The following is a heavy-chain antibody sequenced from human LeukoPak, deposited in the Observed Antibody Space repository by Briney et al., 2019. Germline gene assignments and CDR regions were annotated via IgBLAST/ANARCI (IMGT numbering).Heavy chain of an antibody. CDR1: GFCFSSYA. Sequence: PGGSLRLSCAASGFCFSSYAMSWVRQAPGKGLEWVSAISGSGDSTYYGDSVKGRFTISRDNSKNTLYLQMNSLRAEDTAVYYCAKTRPLDSSSWSHGDYWGQGTLVTVSS. CDR3: AKTRPLDSSSWSHGDY. V-gene: IGHV3-23*01. J-gene: IGHJ4*02. D-gene: IGHD6-13*01. CDR2: ISGSGDST.